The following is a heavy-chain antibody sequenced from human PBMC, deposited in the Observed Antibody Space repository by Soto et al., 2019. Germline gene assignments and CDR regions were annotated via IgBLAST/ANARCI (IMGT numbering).Heavy chain of an antibody. Sequence: GGSLRLSCAASGFTVSSNYMSWVRQAPGKGLEWVSVIYSGGSTYYADSVKGRFTISRDNSKNTLYLQMNSLRAEDTAVYYCARDNDPTTRYSDFEYYFDYWGQGTLVTVSS. V-gene: IGHV3-66*01. J-gene: IGHJ4*02. CDR1: GFTVSSNY. CDR2: IYSGGST. D-gene: IGHD5-12*01. CDR3: ARDNDPTTRYSDFEYYFDY.